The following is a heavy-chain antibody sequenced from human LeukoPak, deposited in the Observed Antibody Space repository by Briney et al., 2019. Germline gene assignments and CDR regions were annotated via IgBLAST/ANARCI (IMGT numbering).Heavy chain of an antibody. Sequence: RGSLRLSCAASGFTFSNAWMSWVRQAPGKGLEWVGRIKSKTDGGTTDYAAPVKGRFTISRDDSKNTLYLQMNSLKTEDTAVYYCTTALYSSGWLTAEYFQHWGQGTLVTVSS. CDR1: GFTFSNAW. V-gene: IGHV3-15*01. D-gene: IGHD6-19*01. J-gene: IGHJ1*01. CDR2: IKSKTDGGTT. CDR3: TTALYSSGWLTAEYFQH.